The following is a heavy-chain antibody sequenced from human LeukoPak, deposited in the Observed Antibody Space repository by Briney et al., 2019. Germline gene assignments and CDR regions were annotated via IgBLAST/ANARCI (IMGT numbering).Heavy chain of an antibody. CDR1: GYTFTGYY. D-gene: IGHD2-2*01. CDR3: ATSRGYCSSTSCYATGDLMDV. V-gene: IGHV1-2*02. CDR2: INPNSGGT. Sequence: ASVTVSCKASGYTFTGYYMHWVRQAPGQGLEWMGWINPNSGGTNYAQKFQGRVTMTRDTSISTAYMELSRLRSDDTAVYYCATSRGYCSSTSCYATGDLMDVWGKGTTVTVSS. J-gene: IGHJ6*03.